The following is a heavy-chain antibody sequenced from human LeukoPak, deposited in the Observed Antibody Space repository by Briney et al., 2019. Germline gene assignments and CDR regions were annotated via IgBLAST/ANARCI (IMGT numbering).Heavy chain of an antibody. J-gene: IGHJ2*01. V-gene: IGHV4-59*01. CDR2: IYYSGST. CDR3: ARYGMTTGPSWYFDL. CDR1: GGSISSYY. Sequence: KSSETLSLTCTVSGGSISSYYWSWIRQPPGKGLEWIGYIYYSGSTNYNPSLKSRVIISVDTSKNQFSLKLSSVTAADTAVYYCARYGMTTGPSWYFDLWGRGTLVTVSS. D-gene: IGHD1-14*01.